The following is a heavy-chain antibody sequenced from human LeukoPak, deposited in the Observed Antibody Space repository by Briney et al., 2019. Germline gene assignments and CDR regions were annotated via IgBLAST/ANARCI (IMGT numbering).Heavy chain of an antibody. CDR2: IYYSGST. CDR3: ARRSARSLGSGSYRAWFDP. D-gene: IGHD3-10*01. Sequence: PSETLSLTCTVSGGSISSSSYYWGWIRQPPGKGLEWIGSIYYSGSTYYNPSLKSRVTISVDTSKNQFSLKLSSVPAADTAVYYCARRSARSLGSGSYRAWFDPWGQGTLVTVSS. J-gene: IGHJ5*02. V-gene: IGHV4-39*01. CDR1: GGSISSSSYY.